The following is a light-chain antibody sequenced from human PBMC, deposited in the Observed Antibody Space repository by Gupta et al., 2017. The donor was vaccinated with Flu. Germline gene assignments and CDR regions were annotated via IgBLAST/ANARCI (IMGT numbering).Light chain of an antibody. V-gene: IGKV3D-15*01. CDR1: QSVGSF. Sequence: EIVMTQSPATLSLSPGERATLSCRASQSVGSFLAWYQQKPGQAPRLLIYGTSTRATGIPARISGSGSVTEFSLTISSLQPEDFAVYYCQQYRDWPLTFGGGTKVEIK. J-gene: IGKJ4*01. CDR2: GTS. CDR3: QQYRDWPLT.